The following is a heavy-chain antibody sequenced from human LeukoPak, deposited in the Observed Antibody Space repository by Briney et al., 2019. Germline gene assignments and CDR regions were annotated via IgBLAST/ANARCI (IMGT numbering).Heavy chain of an antibody. J-gene: IGHJ6*03. D-gene: IGHD3-3*01. CDR1: GFTLSSHS. Sequence: GGSLRLSCAVSGFTLSSHSMNWVRQIPGKGLEWVSSISISSSFIYYSDSVKGRFTVSRDNARNSLYLQMSSLRADDTAVYYCARFFDFWSSPQGYMDVWGKGTTVTVSS. V-gene: IGHV3-21*06. CDR3: ARFFDFWSSPQGYMDV. CDR2: ISISSSFI.